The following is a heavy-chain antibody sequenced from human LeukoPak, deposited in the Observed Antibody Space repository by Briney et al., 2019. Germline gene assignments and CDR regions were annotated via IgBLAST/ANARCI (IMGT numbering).Heavy chain of an antibody. CDR3: AKDPNGDYIGAFDM. V-gene: IGHV3-23*01. CDR1: GITASSYA. D-gene: IGHD4-17*01. Sequence: PGGSLRLSCAASGITASSYAMTWVRQAPGKGLEWVSSISGSGDRTMYADSVKGRFTISRDNFKNTLYLQMSSLRAEDTALYHCAKDPNGDYIGAFDMWGQGTMVTVSS. CDR2: ISGSGDRT. J-gene: IGHJ3*02.